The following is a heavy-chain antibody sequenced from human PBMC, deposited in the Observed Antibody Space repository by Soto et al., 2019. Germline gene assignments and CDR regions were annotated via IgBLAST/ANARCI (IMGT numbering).Heavy chain of an antibody. V-gene: IGHV4-31*03. D-gene: IGHD2-15*01. Sequence: PSETLSLTCTFSGGSISSGGYYWSWIRQHPGKGLEWIGYIYYSGSTYYNPSLKSRVTISVDTSKNQFSLKLSSVTAADTAVYYCAREGSGVFNYWGQGTLVTVSS. J-gene: IGHJ4*02. CDR2: IYYSGST. CDR1: GGSISSGGYY. CDR3: AREGSGVFNY.